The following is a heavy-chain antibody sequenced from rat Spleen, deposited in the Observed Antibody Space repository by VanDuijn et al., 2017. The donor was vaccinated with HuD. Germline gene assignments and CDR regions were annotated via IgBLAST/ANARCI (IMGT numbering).Heavy chain of an antibody. CDR3: ARWGYSGPDY. Sequence: QVQLQQSGVELAKPGSSVKISCRASGYTFISYYISWIKQTTGQGLEYIGNINTGSGGTNHNEKFKDKATLTVDKSSNTAFMQLSSLTPDDSAVYYCARWGYSGPDYWGQGVMVSVSS. J-gene: IGHJ2*01. D-gene: IGHD1-1*01. V-gene: IGHV1-43*01. CDR1: GYTFISYY. CDR2: INTGSGGT.